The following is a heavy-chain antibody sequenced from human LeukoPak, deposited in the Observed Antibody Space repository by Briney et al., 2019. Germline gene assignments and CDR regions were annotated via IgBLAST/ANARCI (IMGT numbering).Heavy chain of an antibody. CDR1: GFTFSKYW. J-gene: IGHJ3*02. CDR3: AKDSRAVAELPDAFDI. D-gene: IGHD6-19*01. CDR2: ISWNSGSI. V-gene: IGHV3-9*01. Sequence: GGSLRLSCVASGFTFSKYWLSWVRQTPGKGLEWVSGISWNSGSIGYADSVKGRFTISRDNAKNSLYLQMNSLRAEDTALYYCAKDSRAVAELPDAFDIWGQGTMVTVSS.